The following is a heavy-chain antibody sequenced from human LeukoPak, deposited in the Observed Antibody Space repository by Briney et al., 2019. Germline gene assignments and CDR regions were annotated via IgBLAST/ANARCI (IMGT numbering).Heavy chain of an antibody. CDR1: GFTFSSYA. Sequence: GGSLRLSCGASGFTFSSYAMTWVRQAPGKGLEWVSAISGTGGYTYYTDSVKGRFTISRDNAKNSLFLQMNSLRAEDTAVYYCARAKRNGFDIWGQGTMVTVSS. CDR3: ARAKRNGFDI. V-gene: IGHV3-23*01. J-gene: IGHJ3*02. CDR2: ISGTGGYT.